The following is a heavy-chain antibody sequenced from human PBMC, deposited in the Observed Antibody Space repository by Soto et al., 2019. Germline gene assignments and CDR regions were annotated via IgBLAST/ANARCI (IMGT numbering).Heavy chain of an antibody. CDR3: TSHAPEDMIRT. D-gene: IGHD2-15*01. V-gene: IGHV3-73*02. Sequence: EVQLVESGGGLVQPGGSLKLSCAASGFTFSGSAMHWVRQASGKSLEWVGRIRNKANNYATAYAASVKGRFTISRDDSKNTAFLQMNSLKTEDTAVYYCTSHAPEDMIRTWGQGTLVTVSS. CDR1: GFTFSGSA. CDR2: IRNKANNYAT. J-gene: IGHJ5*02.